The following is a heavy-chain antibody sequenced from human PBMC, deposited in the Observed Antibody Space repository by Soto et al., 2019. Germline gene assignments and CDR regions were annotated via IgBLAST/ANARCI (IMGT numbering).Heavy chain of an antibody. D-gene: IGHD3-3*01. J-gene: IGHJ4*02. CDR3: AKVSGRADYDFWSGYRPWIPRRDY. V-gene: IGHV3-30*18. Sequence: GGSLRLSCAASGFTFSSYGMHWVRQAPGKGLEWVAVISYDGSNKYYADSVKGRFTSSRDNSKNTLYLQMNSLRAEDTAVYYCAKVSGRADYDFWSGYRPWIPRRDYWGQGTLVTVSS. CDR1: GFTFSSYG. CDR2: ISYDGSNK.